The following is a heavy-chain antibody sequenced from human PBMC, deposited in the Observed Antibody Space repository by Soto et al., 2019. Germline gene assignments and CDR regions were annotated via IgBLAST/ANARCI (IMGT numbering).Heavy chain of an antibody. J-gene: IGHJ6*02. CDR2: ISISGTTT. CDR3: VKYGGPAARPTYYYGMDV. D-gene: IGHD6-6*01. Sequence: TGGSLRLSCTGSGFTFSNYAMGWVRQVPGKGLEWVSDISISGTTTNYADSVKGRFTISKDNSKNTLYLQMNNLRAEDTAVYYCVKYGGPAARPTYYYGMDVWGQGTTVTVSS. CDR1: GFTFSNYA. V-gene: IGHV3-23*01.